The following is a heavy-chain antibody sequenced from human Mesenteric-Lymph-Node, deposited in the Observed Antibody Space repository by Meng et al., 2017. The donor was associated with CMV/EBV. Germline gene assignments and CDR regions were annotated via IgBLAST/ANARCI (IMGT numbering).Heavy chain of an antibody. D-gene: IGHD3-16*01. CDR2: VKIVEDXT. CDR1: GYTFSSYA. CDR3: ARTNNWGFNY. J-gene: IGHJ4*02. V-gene: IGHV1-3*04. Sequence: QVQLXQSGAAXKKPGXSVXVSCKASGYTFSSYAMHWVRQAPGQRLEXMGWVKIVEDXTKTSXXXQGRXTXTRDTXANTAXMXXXSLRXDDTXXXXCARTNNWGFNYWGQGTLVTVSS.